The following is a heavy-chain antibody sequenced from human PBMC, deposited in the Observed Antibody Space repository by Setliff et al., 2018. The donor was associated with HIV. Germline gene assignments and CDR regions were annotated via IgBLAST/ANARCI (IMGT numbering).Heavy chain of an antibody. CDR2: IYHSGNA. V-gene: IGHV4-38-2*01. J-gene: IGHJ6*02. D-gene: IGHD3-10*01. CDR3: ARFMRGIMTMDYYYGMDV. CDR1: GYSISNGYY. Sequence: PSDPLSLTCAVSGYSISNGYYWGWTRQPPGKGLDWIGTIYHSGNAYFHTSLKSRVTISVDTSKKQFSLNLTSVTAADTAVYYFARFMRGIMTMDYYYGMDVWGQGTTVTVSS.